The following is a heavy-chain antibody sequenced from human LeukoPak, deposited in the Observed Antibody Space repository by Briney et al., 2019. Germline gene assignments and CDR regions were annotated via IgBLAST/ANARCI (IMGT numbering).Heavy chain of an antibody. J-gene: IGHJ5*02. CDR3: AKDGSSSWRTNWFDP. CDR1: GFTFSSYW. Sequence: GGSLRLSCAASGFTFSSYWMSWVRQAPGKGLEWVANIKQDGSEKYYVDSVKGRFTISRDNAKNTLYLQMDSLRAEDTAVYYCAKDGSSSWRTNWFDPWGQGTLVTVSS. CDR2: IKQDGSEK. V-gene: IGHV3-7*03. D-gene: IGHD6-13*01.